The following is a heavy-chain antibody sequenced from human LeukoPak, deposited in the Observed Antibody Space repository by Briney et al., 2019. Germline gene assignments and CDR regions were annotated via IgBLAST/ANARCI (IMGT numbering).Heavy chain of an antibody. CDR2: ISSSSSYV. CDR3: ARASGRFWSGATIDY. Sequence: PGRSLRLSCTASGFTLSSYSMNWVRQAPGKGLEWVSSISSSSSYVYYADSVKGRFTISRDNAKNSLYLQMNSLRAEDTAVYYCARASGRFWSGATIDYWGQGTLVTVSS. J-gene: IGHJ4*02. CDR1: GFTLSSYS. V-gene: IGHV3-21*04. D-gene: IGHD3-3*01.